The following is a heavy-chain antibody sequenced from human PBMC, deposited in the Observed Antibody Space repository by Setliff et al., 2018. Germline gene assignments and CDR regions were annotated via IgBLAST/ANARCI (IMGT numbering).Heavy chain of an antibody. CDR2: IKQDSTEK. V-gene: IGHV3-7*01. Sequence: PGGSLRLSCVDSGFTLSNYWMTWVRQAPGKGLEWVANIKQDSTEKYYVDSVRGRFTISRDNAKNSMYLQMNSLRAEDTAVYYCEGRAVADRGSHWGPGTLVTVSS. J-gene: IGHJ4*02. CDR1: GFTLSNYW. D-gene: IGHD6-19*01. CDR3: EGRAVADRGSH.